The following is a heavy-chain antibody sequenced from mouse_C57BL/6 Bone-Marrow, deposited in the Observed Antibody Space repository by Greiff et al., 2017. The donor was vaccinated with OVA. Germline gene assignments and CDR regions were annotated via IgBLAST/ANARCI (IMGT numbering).Heavy chain of an antibody. D-gene: IGHD1-1*01. CDR3: ARITTVVAPHWYFDV. J-gene: IGHJ1*03. CDR1: GYTFTSYW. V-gene: IGHV1-61*01. Sequence: QVQLQQPGAELVRPGSSVKLSCKASGYTFTSYWMDWVKQRPGQGLEWIGNIYPSDSETHYNQKFKDKATLTVDKSSSTAYMQLSSLTSEDSAVYDCARITTVVAPHWYFDVWGTGTTVTVSS. CDR2: IYPSDSET.